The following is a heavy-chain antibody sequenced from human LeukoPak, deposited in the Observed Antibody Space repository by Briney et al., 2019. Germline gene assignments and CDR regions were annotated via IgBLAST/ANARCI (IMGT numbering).Heavy chain of an antibody. Sequence: AASVKVSCKASGYTFTDYYMHWVRQAPGQGLEWMGWINPKSGDTRYAQKFQGRVTMTRDTSITTAYMDLSSLRSDDTAVYFCAREWDYYAFWGQGTLVTVSP. CDR2: INPKSGDT. J-gene: IGHJ4*02. CDR1: GYTFTDYY. CDR3: AREWDYYAF. V-gene: IGHV1-2*02.